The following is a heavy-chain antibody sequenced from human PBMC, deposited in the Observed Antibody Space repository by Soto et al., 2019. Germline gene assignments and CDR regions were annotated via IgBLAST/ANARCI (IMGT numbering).Heavy chain of an antibody. CDR2: IKPDGSEK. J-gene: IGHJ3*02. CDR3: ARGDYYDTTGPFSDAFDI. Sequence: PGGSLRLSCAASGFTLSSYGMSWVSQAPGKGLEWVANIKPDGSEKWYVDSVKGRFTISRDNAKNSLYLQMNSLRAEDTAVYYCARGDYYDTTGPFSDAFDIWGQGTMVTVSS. V-gene: IGHV3-7*04. D-gene: IGHD3-22*01. CDR1: GFTLSSYG.